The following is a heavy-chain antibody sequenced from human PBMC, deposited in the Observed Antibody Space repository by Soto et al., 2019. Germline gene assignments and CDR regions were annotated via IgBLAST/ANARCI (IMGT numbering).Heavy chain of an antibody. Sequence: GASVKVSCKASGYTFTSYYMHWVRQAPGQGLEWMGIINPSGGSTSYAQKFQGRVTMTRDTSTSTVYMELSSLRSEDTAVYYRASGTVAPAYYYKGMDIWGQATTVTVSS. CDR3: ASGTVAPAYYYKGMDI. J-gene: IGHJ6*02. D-gene: IGHD5-12*01. CDR2: INPSGGST. CDR1: GYTFTSYY. V-gene: IGHV1-46*01.